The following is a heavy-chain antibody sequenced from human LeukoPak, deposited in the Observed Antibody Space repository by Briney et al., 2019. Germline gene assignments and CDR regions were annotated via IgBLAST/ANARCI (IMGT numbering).Heavy chain of an antibody. D-gene: IGHD3-22*01. J-gene: IGHJ6*02. CDR1: GYTFTGYY. CDR2: INPNSDGT. V-gene: IGHV1-2*06. CDR3: ARDALYYYDSSGYDSDSGMAV. Sequence: ASVKVSFKASGYTFTGYYMYWVRQAPGQGLEWMGRINPNSDGTNYAQKFQGRVTMTRDTSISTAYMELSRLRSDDTAVYSCARDALYYYDSSGYDSDSGMAVWGQGTTVTVSS.